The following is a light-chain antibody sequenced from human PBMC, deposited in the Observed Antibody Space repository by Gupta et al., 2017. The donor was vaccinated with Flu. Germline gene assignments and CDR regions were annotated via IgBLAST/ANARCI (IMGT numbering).Light chain of an antibody. CDR1: SSDVGGYNY. CDR2: EVS. CDR3: SSYAGSEKFRYV. V-gene: IGLV2-8*01. Sequence: QSALTQPPSASGSPGQSVTISCTGTSSDVGGYNYVSWYQQHPGKAPKLMIYEVSKRPSGVPDRFSGSKSGNTASLTVSGLQAEDEADYYCSSYAGSEKFRYVFGTGTKVTVL. J-gene: IGLJ1*01.